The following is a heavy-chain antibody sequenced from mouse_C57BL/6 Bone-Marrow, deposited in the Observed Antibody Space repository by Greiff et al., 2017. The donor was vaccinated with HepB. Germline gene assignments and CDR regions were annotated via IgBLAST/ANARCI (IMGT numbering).Heavy chain of an antibody. CDR2: IDPNSGGT. D-gene: IGHD1-1*01. CDR1: GYTFTSYW. CDR3: ARLYYGSTYWYFDV. J-gene: IGHJ1*03. V-gene: IGHV1-72*01. Sequence: QVHVKQPGAELVKPGASVKLSCKASGYTFTSYWMHWVKQRPGRGLEWIGRIDPNSGGTKYNEKFKSKATLTVDKPSSTADMQLSSLTSEDSAVYYCARLYYGSTYWYFDVWGTGTTVTVSS.